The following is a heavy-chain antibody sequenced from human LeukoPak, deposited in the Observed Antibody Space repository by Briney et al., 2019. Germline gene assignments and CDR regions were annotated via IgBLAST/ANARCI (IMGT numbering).Heavy chain of an antibody. D-gene: IGHD6-6*01. Sequence: SETLSLTCAVSGASISSSNWWSWVRQPPGKGLEWIGEIYHSGSTNYNPSLKSRVTISVDTSKNQFSLKLRSVTAADTAVYYCARPTARLGWFDPWGQGTLVTVSS. CDR2: IYHSGST. J-gene: IGHJ5*02. CDR3: ARPTARLGWFDP. CDR1: GASISSSNW. V-gene: IGHV4-4*02.